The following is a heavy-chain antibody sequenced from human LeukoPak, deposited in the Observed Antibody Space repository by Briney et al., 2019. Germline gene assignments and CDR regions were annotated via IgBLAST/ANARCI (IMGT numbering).Heavy chain of an antibody. V-gene: IGHV3-30-3*01. CDR1: RFIFSDYA. J-gene: IGHJ3*02. CDR2: ISYDGSNK. D-gene: IGHD6-19*01. CDR3: AKGYSSGWFRPDAFDI. Sequence: GGSLRLSCAASRFIFSDYAMSWVRQAPGKGLEWVAVISYDGSNKYHADSVKGRFTISRDNSKNTLYLQMNSLRAEDTAVYYCAKGYSSGWFRPDAFDIWGQGTMVTVSS.